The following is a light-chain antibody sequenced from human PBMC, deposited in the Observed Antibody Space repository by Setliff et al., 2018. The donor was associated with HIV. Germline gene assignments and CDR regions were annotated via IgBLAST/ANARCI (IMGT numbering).Light chain of an antibody. V-gene: IGLV2-14*03. J-gene: IGLJ3*02. CDR3: TSYTSSSTWV. CDR1: SSDVGSYNY. Sequence: ALTQPASVSGFPGQSITISCTGISSDVGSYNYVSWYQQHPGEVPKLMIYDVNNRPSGVSDRFSGSKSGNTAPLTISGLQAEDEADYYCTSYTSSSTWVFGGGTKVTVL. CDR2: DVN.